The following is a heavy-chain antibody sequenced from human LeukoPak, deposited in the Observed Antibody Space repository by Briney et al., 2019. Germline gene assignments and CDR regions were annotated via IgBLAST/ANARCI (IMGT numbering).Heavy chain of an antibody. CDR2: IGYDGNNK. CDR3: AKCPSSTWPNLYDY. Sequence: GGSLRLSCAASGFTFLSYGMHWVRQAPGRGLEWVAFIGYDGNNKYYADPVKGRFTISRDNSENTLSLQIYSLRAEHTAVYYCAKCPSSTWPNLYDYWGQGTLVTVSA. J-gene: IGHJ4*02. CDR1: GFTFLSYG. D-gene: IGHD2-2*01. V-gene: IGHV3-30*02.